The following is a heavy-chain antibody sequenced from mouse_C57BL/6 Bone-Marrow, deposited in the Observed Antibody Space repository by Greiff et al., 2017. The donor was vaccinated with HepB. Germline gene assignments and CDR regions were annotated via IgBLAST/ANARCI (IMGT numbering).Heavy chain of an antibody. V-gene: IGHV3-6*01. D-gene: IGHD3-2*02. CDR2: ISYDGSN. Sequence: EVKVEESGPGLVKPSQSLSLTCSVTGYSITSGYDWNWIRQFPGNKLEWMGYISYDGSNNYNPSLKNRISITRDTSKNQFFLKLNSVTTEDTATYYCARDPAQATKFDDWGQGTTLTVSS. CDR3: ARDPAQATKFDD. CDR1: GYSITSGYD. J-gene: IGHJ2*01.